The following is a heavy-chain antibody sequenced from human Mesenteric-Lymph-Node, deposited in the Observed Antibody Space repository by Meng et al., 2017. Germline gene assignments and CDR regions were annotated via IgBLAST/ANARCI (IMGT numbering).Heavy chain of an antibody. D-gene: IGHD3-3*01. Sequence: GGSLRLSCAASGFTVSSNYMSWVRQAPGKGLEWVSVIYSGGSTYYADSVKGRFTISRHNSKNTLYLQMNSLRAEDTAVYYCARGETYDFWSAAQVYYFDYWGQGTLVTVSS. CDR3: ARGETYDFWSAAQVYYFDY. CDR1: GFTVSSNY. CDR2: IYSGGST. V-gene: IGHV3-53*04. J-gene: IGHJ4*02.